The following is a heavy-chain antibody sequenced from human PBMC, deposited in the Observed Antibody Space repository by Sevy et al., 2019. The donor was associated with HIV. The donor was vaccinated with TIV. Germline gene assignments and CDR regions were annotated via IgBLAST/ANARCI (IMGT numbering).Heavy chain of an antibody. Sequence: SETLSLTCIVSGDSISSYYWNWIRQAAGKGLEWIGRMYISGTTHYNPSLKGRVTMSVDTSKNQFSLKLHSVTAADTAVYYCAREGSRAGTGFDYWGQGTLVTVSS. V-gene: IGHV4-4*07. D-gene: IGHD6-13*01. CDR1: GDSISSYY. J-gene: IGHJ4*02. CDR2: MYISGTT. CDR3: AREGSRAGTGFDY.